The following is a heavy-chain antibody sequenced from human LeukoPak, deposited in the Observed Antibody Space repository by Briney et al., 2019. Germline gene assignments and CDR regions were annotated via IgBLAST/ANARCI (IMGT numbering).Heavy chain of an antibody. CDR1: GFTFSSYA. CDR3: TIDLDSGYDSSY. CDR2: ITGSGGST. D-gene: IGHD5-12*01. Sequence: GGSLRLSCAASGFTFSSYAMSWVRQAPGSGPEWVSAITGSGGSTYYADSVKGRFTISRDNSKNTLYLQMNSLRAEDTAVYYCTIDLDSGYDSSYWGQGTVVTVSS. J-gene: IGHJ4*02. V-gene: IGHV3-23*01.